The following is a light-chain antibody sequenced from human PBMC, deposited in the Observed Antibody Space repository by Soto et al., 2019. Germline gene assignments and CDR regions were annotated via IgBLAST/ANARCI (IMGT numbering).Light chain of an antibody. CDR1: GSDVGGYDY. J-gene: IGLJ1*01. CDR3: SSYTSRTTYV. V-gene: IGLV2-14*01. Sequence: SGSVSAGSAVTSAGNGTGSDVGGYDYVSWYQHHPGKAPKVMIYEVTNRPSGVSNRFSGSKSGNTASLTISGSRVDDAADSYCSSYTSRTTYV. CDR2: EVT.